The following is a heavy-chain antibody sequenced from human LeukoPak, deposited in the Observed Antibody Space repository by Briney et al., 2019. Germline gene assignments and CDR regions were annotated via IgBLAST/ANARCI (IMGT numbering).Heavy chain of an antibody. Sequence: ASVKVSCKASGYTFTSYPMHWVRQAPGQRLEWMGWINAGNGNTKYSQKFQGRVTITRDTSARTAYMELSSLRSEDTAVYYCARDGVPRQSLLRYSDWVDYWGQGTLVTVSS. CDR1: GYTFTSYP. CDR2: INAGNGNT. CDR3: ARDGVPRQSLLRYSDWVDY. D-gene: IGHD3-9*01. V-gene: IGHV1-3*01. J-gene: IGHJ4*02.